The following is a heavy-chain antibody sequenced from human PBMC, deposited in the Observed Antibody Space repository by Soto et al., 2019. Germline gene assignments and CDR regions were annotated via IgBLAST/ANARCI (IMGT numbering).Heavy chain of an antibody. V-gene: IGHV1-46*01. CDR1: GYTFTSYY. Sequence: ASVKVSCKASGYTFTSYYMHWVRQAPGQGLEWMGIINPSGGSTSYAQKFQGRVTMTGDESTSTAYMELSSLRSEDTAVYYCASSVDIVATTQYYYYGMDVWGQGTTVTVSS. D-gene: IGHD5-12*01. CDR2: INPSGGST. J-gene: IGHJ6*02. CDR3: ASSVDIVATTQYYYYGMDV.